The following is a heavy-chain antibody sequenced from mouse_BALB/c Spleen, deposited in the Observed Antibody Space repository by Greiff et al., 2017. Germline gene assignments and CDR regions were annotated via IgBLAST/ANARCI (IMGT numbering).Heavy chain of an antibody. CDR1: GFTFSSYG. CDR3: ARDRHYLFDY. V-gene: IGHV5-6-3*01. J-gene: IGHJ2*01. Sequence: EVQGVESGGGLVQPGGSLKLSCAASGFTFSSYGMSWVRQTPDKRLELVATINSNGGSTYYPDSVKGRFTISRDNAKNTLYLQMSSLKSEDTAMYYCARDRHYLFDYWGQGTTLTVSS. D-gene: IGHD1-1*02. CDR2: INSNGGST.